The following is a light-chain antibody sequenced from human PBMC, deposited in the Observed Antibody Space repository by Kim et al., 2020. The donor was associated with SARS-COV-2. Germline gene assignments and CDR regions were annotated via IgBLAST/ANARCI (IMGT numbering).Light chain of an antibody. CDR2: DVS. CDR1: NSDIGRYNY. Sequence: QSALTQPPSASGSPGQSVTISCSGTNSDIGRYNYVSWYQIHPGRAPNLLIFDVSRRPSGVPDLFSASKSGNTASLTVSGLQAEDEADYYCSSYTVSNTLIFGGGTKLTVL. J-gene: IGLJ2*01. CDR3: SSYTVSNTLI. V-gene: IGLV2-8*01.